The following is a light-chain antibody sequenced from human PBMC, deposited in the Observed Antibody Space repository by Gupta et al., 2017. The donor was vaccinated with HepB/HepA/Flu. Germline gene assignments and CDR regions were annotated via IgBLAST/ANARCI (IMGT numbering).Light chain of an antibody. Sequence: QSALTQPASVSGSPALSLTISCTGTSDDIGAYNYVSWYQQHPGKAPKLMIYDVNNRPSGVSNRFSGSKSGNTASLTISGLQAEDEADYYCSSYTSSSTYVFGAGTKVTVL. CDR3: SSYTSSSTYV. J-gene: IGLJ1*01. CDR2: DVN. CDR1: SDDIGAYNY. V-gene: IGLV2-14*03.